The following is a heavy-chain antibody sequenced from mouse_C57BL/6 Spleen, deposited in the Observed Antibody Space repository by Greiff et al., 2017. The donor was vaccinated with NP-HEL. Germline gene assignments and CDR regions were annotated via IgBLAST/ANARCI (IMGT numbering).Heavy chain of an antibody. Sequence: VQLQQSGPELVKPGASVKISCKASGYSFTDYNMNWVKQSNGKSLEWIGVINPNYGTTSYNQKFKGKATLTADQSSSTAYMQLNSLTSEDSAVYYCAIIATVVAKYWYFDVWGTGTTVTVSS. D-gene: IGHD1-1*01. CDR2: INPNYGTT. CDR1: GYSFTDYN. V-gene: IGHV1-39*01. J-gene: IGHJ1*03. CDR3: AIIATVVAKYWYFDV.